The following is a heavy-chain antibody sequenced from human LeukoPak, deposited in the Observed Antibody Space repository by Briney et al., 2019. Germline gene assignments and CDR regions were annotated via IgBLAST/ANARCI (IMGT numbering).Heavy chain of an antibody. V-gene: IGHV3-23*01. CDR3: ACVNCLPAIDY. D-gene: IGHD2-2*01. J-gene: IGHJ4*02. Sequence: GSLRLSCAASGSAFSSYAMSWVREAPGKGLEWVSAISGSGGSTYYADSVKGRFTISRDNSKNTLYLQMNSLRAEDTAVYYCACVNCLPAIDYWGQGTLVTVSS. CDR2: ISGSGGST. CDR1: GSAFSSYA.